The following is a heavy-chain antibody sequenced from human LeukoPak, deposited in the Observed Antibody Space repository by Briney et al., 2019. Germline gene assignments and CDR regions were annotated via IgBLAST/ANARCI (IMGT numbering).Heavy chain of an antibody. CDR1: GFTFSRSA. D-gene: IGHD3-22*01. CDR3: AKDGLYYDGSEHVYYFDS. J-gene: IGHJ4*02. CDR2: IIYSGGAT. Sequence: GGSLRLSCAASGFTFSRSAITWVRQGPGTGLEFVASIIYSGGATYYADSVQGRFTIPRDNSNNPLYLQMNSLRAEDTALYYCAKDGLYYDGSEHVYYFDSWGQGTLVTVSS. V-gene: IGHV3-23*01.